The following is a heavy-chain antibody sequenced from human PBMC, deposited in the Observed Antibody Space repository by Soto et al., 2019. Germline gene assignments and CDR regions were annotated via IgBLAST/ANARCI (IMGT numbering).Heavy chain of an antibody. CDR2: ISGSGGST. CDR3: AKFYYSSLNRKAYDY. Sequence: HPGGSLRLSCAASGFTFSSYAMSWVRQAPGKGLEWVSVISGSGGSTYYADSVKGRFTISRDNSKNTLYLQMNSLRAEDTAVYYCAKFYYSSLNRKAYDYWGQGTLVTVSS. D-gene: IGHD6-6*01. J-gene: IGHJ4*02. V-gene: IGHV3-23*01. CDR1: GFTFSSYA.